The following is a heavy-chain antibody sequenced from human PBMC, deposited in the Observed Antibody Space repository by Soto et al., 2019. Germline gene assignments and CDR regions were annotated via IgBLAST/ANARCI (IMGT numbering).Heavy chain of an antibody. Sequence: EVQLVESEGGLVQRGGSLRLSCAASGFTFNYYWMHWVRQAPGQGLVWVSHIHSDGSTTTYADSVKGRFTISRDNAKNTLYLQMNRLRAEDTAVYYCVRGDKGGFDLWGHGTTVTVSS. CDR1: GFTFNYYW. V-gene: IGHV3-74*01. D-gene: IGHD2-21*02. CDR3: VRGDKGGFDL. J-gene: IGHJ3*01. CDR2: IHSDGSTT.